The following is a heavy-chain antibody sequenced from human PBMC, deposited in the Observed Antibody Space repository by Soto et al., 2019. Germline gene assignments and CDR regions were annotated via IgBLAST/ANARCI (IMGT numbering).Heavy chain of an antibody. CDR1: GGTLGNYA. D-gene: IGHD6-13*01. CDR3: APGSSPYYFDN. CDR2: IIPMFGTA. J-gene: IGHJ4*02. Sequence: QVQLVQSGAEVKKPGSSVKVSCKASGGTLGNYAINWVRQAPGQGLEWMGGIIPMFGTANYAQKFQGRVTITADESTTTAYMELSSLRAEDTAVYYCAPGSSPYYFDNWGQGTLVTVSS. V-gene: IGHV1-69*01.